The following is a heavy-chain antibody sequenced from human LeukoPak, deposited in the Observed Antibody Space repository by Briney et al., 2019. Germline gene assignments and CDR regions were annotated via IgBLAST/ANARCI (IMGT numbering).Heavy chain of an antibody. D-gene: IGHD6-13*01. J-gene: IGHJ4*02. CDR1: GLIFSSYS. CDR2: ISSSNSTI. Sequence: GGSLTLSCAASGLIFSSYSMNWVRQAPGKGLEWVSYISSSNSTIFYADSVKGRFTVSRDNAKNSLYLQMNSLRDEDTAVYYCARDYSSNWLFDYWGQGTLVTVSS. V-gene: IGHV3-48*02. CDR3: ARDYSSNWLFDY.